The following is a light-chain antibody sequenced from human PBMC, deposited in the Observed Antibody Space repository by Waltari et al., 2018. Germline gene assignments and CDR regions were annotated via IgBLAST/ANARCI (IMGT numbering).Light chain of an antibody. CDR2: DAS. CDR3: QQRSNWPPIT. Sequence: EIVLTQSPATLSLSPGERATLSCRASQSVSSYLAWYQQNPGQAPRLLIDDASNRATGIPARFSGSGSGTDFTLTISSLEPEDFAVYYCQQRSNWPPITFGQGTRLEIK. CDR1: QSVSSY. J-gene: IGKJ5*01. V-gene: IGKV3-11*01.